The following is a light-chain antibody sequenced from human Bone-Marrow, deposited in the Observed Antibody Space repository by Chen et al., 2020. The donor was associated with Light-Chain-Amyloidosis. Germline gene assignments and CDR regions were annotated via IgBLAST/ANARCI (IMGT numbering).Light chain of an antibody. J-gene: IGLJ2*01. CDR3: QSADSSGTYEVI. CDR2: RDT. CDR1: DLPTKY. V-gene: IGLV3-25*03. Sequence: SYELPQPPSVSVSPGQTARITCSGDDLPTKYAYWYQQKPGQAPVLVIHRDTERPSGISERFSGSSSGTTATLTISGAQAEDEADYHCQSADSSGTYEVIFGGGTKLTVL.